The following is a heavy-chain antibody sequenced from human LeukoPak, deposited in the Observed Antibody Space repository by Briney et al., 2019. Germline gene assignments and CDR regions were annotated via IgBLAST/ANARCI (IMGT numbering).Heavy chain of an antibody. CDR1: TFIFSDYA. CDR3: ARNDFWTGYDGFDI. Sequence: GGSLRLSCAASTFIFSDYAMTWVRQAPGKGLEWVANIHKDGSEKYYVDSVKGRFTISRDNAKNSLYPQMNSLRAEDTAVYYCARNDFWTGYDGFDIWGQGTMVTVSS. J-gene: IGHJ3*02. V-gene: IGHV3-7*01. CDR2: IHKDGSEK. D-gene: IGHD3/OR15-3a*01.